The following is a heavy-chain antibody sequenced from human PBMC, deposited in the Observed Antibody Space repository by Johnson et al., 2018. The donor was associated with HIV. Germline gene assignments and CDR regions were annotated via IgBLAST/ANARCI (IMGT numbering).Heavy chain of an antibody. Sequence: VQLVESGGGLVQPGGSLRLSCVASGFTFSSFAMSWVRQAPGKGLEWVSVIYSGGSTYYADSVKGRFTISRDNSKNTLYLQMNSLRAEDTAVYYCAREIIAARPSAFDIWGQGTLVTVSS. D-gene: IGHD6-6*01. J-gene: IGHJ3*02. CDR3: AREIIAARPSAFDI. CDR1: GFTFSSFA. V-gene: IGHV3-66*02. CDR2: IYSGGST.